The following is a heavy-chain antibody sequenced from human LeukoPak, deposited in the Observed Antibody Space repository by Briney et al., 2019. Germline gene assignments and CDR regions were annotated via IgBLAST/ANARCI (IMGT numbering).Heavy chain of an antibody. D-gene: IGHD5-24*01. J-gene: IGHJ6*02. CDR2: ISGGGDST. CDR1: GFTFSSYA. CDR3: AKGDGISLAYYYGMDV. V-gene: IGHV3-23*01. Sequence: GGSLRLSCAASGFTFSSYAMSWVRQAPGKGLEWVSSISGGGDSTYYADSVKGRFTISRDNSKNTLYLQMNSLRAEDTAIYYCAKGDGISLAYYYGMDVWGQGTTVTVSS.